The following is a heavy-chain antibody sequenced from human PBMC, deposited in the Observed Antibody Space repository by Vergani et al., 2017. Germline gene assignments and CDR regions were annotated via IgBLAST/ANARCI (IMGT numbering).Heavy chain of an antibody. J-gene: IGHJ6*03. D-gene: IGHD3-22*01. Sequence: QVQLVQSGAEVKKPGSSVKVSCKASGGTFSSYAISWVRQAPGQGLEWMGGIIPSFGTANYAKKFQGSVTIAADDSTSTAYMELSSLSSEETAVYYCARGRAPGGRITMLVDDYYYMDVWGKGTTVTVSS. CDR3: ARGRAPGGRITMLVDDYYYMDV. V-gene: IGHV1-69*01. CDR1: GGTFSSYA. CDR2: IIPSFGTA.